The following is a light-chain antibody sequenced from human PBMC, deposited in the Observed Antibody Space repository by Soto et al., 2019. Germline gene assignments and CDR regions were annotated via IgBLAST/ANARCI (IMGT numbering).Light chain of an antibody. J-gene: IGKJ3*01. V-gene: IGKV3-15*01. Sequence: ETGFSPSPAKMSLSPGERATLSCRASQSVSSYLAWYQQKPGQAPRLLIYGASTRATGIPARFSGSGSGTDFTLTISSLQSEDFAAYYCQQFSSWPKTFGPGTKVDIK. CDR1: QSVSSY. CDR3: QQFSSWPKT. CDR2: GAS.